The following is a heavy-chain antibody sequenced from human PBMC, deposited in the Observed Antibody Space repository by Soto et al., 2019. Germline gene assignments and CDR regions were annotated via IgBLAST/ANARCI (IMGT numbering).Heavy chain of an antibody. J-gene: IGHJ6*02. Sequence: SAVKVSCKASGGTFSSYAISWVRQAPGQGLEWMGGIIPIFGTANYAQKFQGRVTITADESTSTAYMELSSLRSEDTAVYYCAISNPADSSGYFVPLERPGMDVWGQGT. V-gene: IGHV1-69*13. CDR3: AISNPADSSGYFVPLERPGMDV. CDR1: GGTFSSYA. D-gene: IGHD3-22*01. CDR2: IIPIFGTA.